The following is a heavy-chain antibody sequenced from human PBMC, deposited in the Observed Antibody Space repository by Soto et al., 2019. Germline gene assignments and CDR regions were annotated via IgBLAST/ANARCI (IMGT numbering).Heavy chain of an antibody. Sequence: QVQLVQSGAEVKKPGASVKVSCKASGYTFTSYGISWVRQAPGQGLEWMGWISAYKGNTNYAQKDQGRATLATVTSTSAAYMELRSLRSDVTAVYYWARDSPPVDYWGQGTLVTVSS. V-gene: IGHV1-18*01. J-gene: IGHJ4*02. CDR2: ISAYKGNT. CDR1: GYTFTSYG. CDR3: ARDSPPVDY.